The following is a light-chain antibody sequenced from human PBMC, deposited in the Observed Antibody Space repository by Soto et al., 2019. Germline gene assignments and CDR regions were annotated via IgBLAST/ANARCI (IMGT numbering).Light chain of an antibody. Sequence: QSALTQPASVSGSPGQSITISCTGTSSDVGGYNYVSWYQQHPGKAPKLMIYDVSNRPSGVSNRFSGSKSGNTASLTISGLQSVEEADYYCSSYTSSSTLEGYVFGTGTKLTVL. V-gene: IGLV2-14*01. CDR2: DVS. CDR1: SSDVGGYNY. J-gene: IGLJ1*01. CDR3: SSYTSSSTLEGYV.